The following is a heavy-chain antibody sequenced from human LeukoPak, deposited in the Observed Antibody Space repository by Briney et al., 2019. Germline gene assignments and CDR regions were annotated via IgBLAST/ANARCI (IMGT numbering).Heavy chain of an antibody. CDR2: IKQDGSEK. Sequence: AGGSLRLSCAASGFNLTDYWMSWVRQAPGKGLEWVANIKQDGSEKYYVDSVKGRFTISRDNAKNSLYLQMNSLRAEDTAVYYCASSPGYSSGWYGPAQSGWFDPWGQGTLVTVSS. V-gene: IGHV3-7*01. D-gene: IGHD6-19*01. CDR3: ASSPGYSSGWYGPAQSGWFDP. J-gene: IGHJ5*02. CDR1: GFNLTDYW.